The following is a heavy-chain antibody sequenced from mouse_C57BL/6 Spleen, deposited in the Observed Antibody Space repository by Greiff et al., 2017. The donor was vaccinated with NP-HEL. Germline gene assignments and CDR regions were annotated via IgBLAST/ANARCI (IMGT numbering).Heavy chain of an antibody. Sequence: VQLKQSGPELVKPGASVKIPCKASGYTFTDYNMDWVKQSHGKSLEWIGDINPNNGGTIYNQKFKGKATLTVDKSSSTAYMELRSLTSEDTAVYYCARKDYYGDYFDYWGQGTTLTVSS. CDR2: INPNNGGT. D-gene: IGHD1-1*01. V-gene: IGHV1-18*01. J-gene: IGHJ2*01. CDR1: GYTFTDYN. CDR3: ARKDYYGDYFDY.